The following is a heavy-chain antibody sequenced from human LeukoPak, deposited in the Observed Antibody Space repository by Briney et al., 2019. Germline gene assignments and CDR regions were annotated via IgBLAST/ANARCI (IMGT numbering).Heavy chain of an antibody. V-gene: IGHV4-4*07. CDR2: IYTTGMT. Sequence: PSETLSLTCSGSGGSINSYWWSWIRQPAGKGLEFIGRIYTTGMTNYNPSLKSRVSMSVDTSKNQFSLGLRSVTAADTAVYFCAIAGYAISSYRFDYWGQGALVTGSS. D-gene: IGHD2-8*01. CDR1: GGSINSYW. J-gene: IGHJ4*02. CDR3: AIAGYAISSYRFDY.